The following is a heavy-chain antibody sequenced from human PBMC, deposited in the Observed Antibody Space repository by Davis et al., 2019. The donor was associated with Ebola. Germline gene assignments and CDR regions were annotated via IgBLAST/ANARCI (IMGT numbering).Heavy chain of an antibody. J-gene: IGHJ3*02. CDR2: IYYSGST. V-gene: IGHV4-59*01. D-gene: IGHD2-21*02. Sequence: PGGSLRLSCTVSGGSISSYYWSWIRQPPGKGLEWIGYIYYSGSTNYNPSLKSRVTISVDTSKNQFSLKLSSVTAADTAVYYCARVEGDADAFDIWGQGTMVTVSS. CDR1: GGSISSYY. CDR3: ARVEGDADAFDI.